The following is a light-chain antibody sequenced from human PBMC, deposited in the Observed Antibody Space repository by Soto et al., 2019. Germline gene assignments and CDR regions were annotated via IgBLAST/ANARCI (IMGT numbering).Light chain of an antibody. J-gene: IGKJ1*01. CDR2: WAS. V-gene: IGKV4-1*01. CDR1: QTILYSSNNNNY. CDR3: QQYYSPPQT. Sequence: DIVMTQSPDSLAVSLGERATINCKSSQTILYSSNNNNYLAWFQQKPGQPPKLLIYWASTPKSGVPDRFSGSGSGTDFTLSISSLQAEDVAVYYCQQYYSPPQTFGQGTMVEIK.